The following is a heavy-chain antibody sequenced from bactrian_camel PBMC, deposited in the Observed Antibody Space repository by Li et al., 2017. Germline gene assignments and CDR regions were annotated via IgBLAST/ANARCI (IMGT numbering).Heavy chain of an antibody. D-gene: IGHD3*01. V-gene: IGHV3S6*01. Sequence: QVQLVESGGGSVQAGGSLRLSCAASGYTDSTNCVAWFRQVPGKEREWVASIYTGRNVTYYAAVVKGRFTVSRDNVKNTLYLQLNNLKPEDTAMYYCALQRLGYWGQGTQVTVS. CDR3: ALQRLGY. CDR1: GYTDSTNC. J-gene: IGHJ4*01. CDR2: IYTGRNVT.